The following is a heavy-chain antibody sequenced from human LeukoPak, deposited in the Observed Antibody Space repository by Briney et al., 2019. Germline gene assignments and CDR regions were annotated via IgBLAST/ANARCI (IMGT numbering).Heavy chain of an antibody. CDR3: ARVRVYYDSSGFLFDY. Sequence: GGSLRLSCAASGFTVSSNYMSWVRQAPGKGLEWVSVIYSGGSTYYADSVKGRFTISRDNSKNTLYLQMNSLRAEDTAVYYCARVRVYYDSSGFLFDYWGQGTLVTVSS. CDR2: IYSGGST. CDR1: GFTVSSNY. V-gene: IGHV3-66*01. D-gene: IGHD3-22*01. J-gene: IGHJ4*02.